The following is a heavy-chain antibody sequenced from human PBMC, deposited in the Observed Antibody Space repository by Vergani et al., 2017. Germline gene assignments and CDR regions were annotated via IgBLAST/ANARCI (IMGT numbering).Heavy chain of an antibody. CDR3: AKEGGGYCSGGTCYPEY. D-gene: IGHD2-15*01. V-gene: IGHV3-30*02. J-gene: IGHJ4*02. Sequence: QVQLVESGGGVVQPGGSLTLSCAASGFTFNSYGMHWVRQAPGKGLEWVASIRSDESMRYYGDSMEGPFTISRDNSKNTLYLQMKSLRPEDTAVYYCAKEGGGYCSGGTCYPEYWGQGTLVIVSS. CDR1: GFTFNSYG. CDR2: IRSDESMR.